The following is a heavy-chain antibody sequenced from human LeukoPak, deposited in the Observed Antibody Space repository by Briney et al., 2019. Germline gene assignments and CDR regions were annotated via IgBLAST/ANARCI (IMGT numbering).Heavy chain of an antibody. J-gene: IGHJ4*02. CDR3: ARDHNYAFDN. D-gene: IGHD1-1*01. CDR1: GYPFSVYS. CDR2: IVIRRGNT. Sequence: GGSLRLSCTASGYPFSVYSMNWVRQAPGRGLEGISYIVIRRGNTKYAASVTGRFTISADNARNSLYLQMNSLRVEDTAVYYCARDHNYAFDNWGQGTLVSVSS. V-gene: IGHV3-48*04.